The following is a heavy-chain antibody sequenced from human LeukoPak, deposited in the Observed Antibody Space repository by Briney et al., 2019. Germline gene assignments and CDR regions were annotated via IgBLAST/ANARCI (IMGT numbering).Heavy chain of an antibody. Sequence: SETLSLTCTVSGGSISNYYWSWIRQPAGKGLEWIGLIYTSGSTNYNPSLKSRVTMSVDTSKNQFSLKLSSVTAADTAVYFCARTPIYYYDNSGYYNWGQGTLVTLSS. CDR3: ARTPIYYYDNSGYYN. D-gene: IGHD3-22*01. J-gene: IGHJ4*02. CDR1: GGSISNYY. V-gene: IGHV4-4*07. CDR2: IYTSGST.